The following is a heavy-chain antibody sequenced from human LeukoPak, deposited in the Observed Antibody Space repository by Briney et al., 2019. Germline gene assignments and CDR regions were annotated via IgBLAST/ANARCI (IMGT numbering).Heavy chain of an antibody. CDR1: GFTFSSYS. D-gene: IGHD3-10*01. CDR2: ISSSSGTI. J-gene: IGHJ4*02. Sequence: GGSLRLSCAASGFTFSSYSMNWVRQAPGKGLEWVSYISSSSGTIYYADSVKGRFTISRDNAKNSLYLQMNSLRDEDTAVYYCARGLYGSGYYFDYWGQGTLVTVSS. CDR3: ARGLYGSGYYFDY. V-gene: IGHV3-48*02.